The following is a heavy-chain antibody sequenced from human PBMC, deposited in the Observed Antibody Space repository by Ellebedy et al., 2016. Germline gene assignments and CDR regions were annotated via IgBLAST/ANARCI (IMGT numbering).Heavy chain of an antibody. V-gene: IGHV2-5*01. CDR2: IYWNDDK. J-gene: IGHJ4*02. CDR3: VHRTTVTSVDY. Sequence: SGPTLVKPTQTLTLTCPFSGFSLSTSGVTVGWVLQPPGEALDWLAFIYWNDDKIYRPSLRNGLTITKDTSKNQVVLTMTNMDPVETATYYCVHRTTVTSVDYWGQGTLVTVSS. CDR1: GFSLSTSGVT. D-gene: IGHD4-11*01.